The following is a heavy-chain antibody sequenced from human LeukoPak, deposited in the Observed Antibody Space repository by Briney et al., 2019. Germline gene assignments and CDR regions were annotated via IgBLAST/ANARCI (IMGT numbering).Heavy chain of an antibody. CDR2: INPNSGGT. Sequence: ASVKVSCKASGYTFTGYYMHWVRQAPGQGLEWMGWINPNSGGTNYAQKFQGRVTMTRDTSISTAYMELSRLRSDDTAVYYCCIVPALTTGVLGYWGQGTLVTVSS. CDR1: GYTFTGYY. J-gene: IGHJ4*02. CDR3: CIVPALTTGVLGY. V-gene: IGHV1-2*02. D-gene: IGHD3-16*02.